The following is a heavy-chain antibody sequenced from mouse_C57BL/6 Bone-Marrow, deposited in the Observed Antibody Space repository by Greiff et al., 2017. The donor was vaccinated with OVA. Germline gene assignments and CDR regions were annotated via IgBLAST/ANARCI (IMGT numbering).Heavy chain of an antibody. CDR2: IWSGGST. D-gene: IGHD4-1*01. CDR3: ASLGGGFAY. Sequence: VKVVESGPGLVQPSQSLSITCTVSGFSLTSYGVHWVRQSPGKGLEWLGVIWSGGSTDYNAAFISRLSISKDNSKSQVFFKMNSLQADDTAIYYCASLGGGFAYWGQGTLVTVSA. CDR1: GFSLTSYG. V-gene: IGHV2-2*01. J-gene: IGHJ3*01.